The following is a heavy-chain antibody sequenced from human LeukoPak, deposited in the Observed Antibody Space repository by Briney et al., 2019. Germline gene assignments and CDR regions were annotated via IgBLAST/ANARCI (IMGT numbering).Heavy chain of an antibody. Sequence: SETLSLTCTVSGGSISSYYWSWIRQPPGKGLEWIGYIYYSGSTNYNPSLKSRVTMSVDTSKNQFSLKLSSVTAADTAVYYCARQGTMIVPGPDYFDYWGQGTLVTVSS. CDR3: ARQGTMIVPGPDYFDY. CDR2: IYYSGST. D-gene: IGHD3-22*01. CDR1: GGSISSYY. J-gene: IGHJ4*02. V-gene: IGHV4-59*08.